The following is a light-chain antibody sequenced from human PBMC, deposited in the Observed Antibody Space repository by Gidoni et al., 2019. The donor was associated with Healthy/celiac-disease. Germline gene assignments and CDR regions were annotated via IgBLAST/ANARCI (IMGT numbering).Light chain of an antibody. CDR3: QQYNNWPPFLX. CDR1: QSVNSN. J-gene: IGKJ4*01. Sequence: EIVMTQSPATLSVSPGERATLSCRASQSVNSNLAWYQQKPGQAPRLLIYGASTRATGIPARFSGSGSGTEFTLTISSLQSEDFAVYYCQQYNNWPPFLXFXGGTKVEIK. V-gene: IGKV3-15*01. CDR2: GAS.